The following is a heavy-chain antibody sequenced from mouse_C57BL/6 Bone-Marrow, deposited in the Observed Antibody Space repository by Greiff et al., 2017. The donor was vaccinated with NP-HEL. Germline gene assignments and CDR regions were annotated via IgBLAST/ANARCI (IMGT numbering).Heavy chain of an antibody. D-gene: IGHD1-1*01. CDR3: ARSYYGSSYEDPYYYAMDY. CDR2: IFPGSGST. Sequence: QVQLQQSGPELVKPGASVKISCKASGYTFTDYYINWVKQRPGQGLEWIGWIFPGSGSTYYNEKFKGKATLTVDKSSSTAYMLLSSLTSEDSAVYFCARSYYGSSYEDPYYYAMDYWGQGTSVTVSS. V-gene: IGHV1-75*01. CDR1: GYTFTDYY. J-gene: IGHJ4*01.